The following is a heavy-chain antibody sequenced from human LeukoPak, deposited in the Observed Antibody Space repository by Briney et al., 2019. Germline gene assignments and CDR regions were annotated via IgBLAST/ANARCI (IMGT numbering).Heavy chain of an antibody. CDR2: IWYEGSNE. Sequence: VGALRLSRVASGFSFGTYSTHWARDGPGEGVEWVAVIWYEGSNEDYADSAKGRFTISRDNSKNTLYLQMNSLRAEETAVYYGAREMAVWGQGALVTVS. CDR1: GFSFGTYS. CDR3: AREMAV. D-gene: IGHD6-19*01. V-gene: IGHV3-33*01. J-gene: IGHJ4*02.